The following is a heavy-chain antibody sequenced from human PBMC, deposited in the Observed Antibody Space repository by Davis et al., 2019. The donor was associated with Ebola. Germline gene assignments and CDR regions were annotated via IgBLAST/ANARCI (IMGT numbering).Heavy chain of an antibody. Sequence: SETLSLTCTVSGGSISSSYWSWIRQPPGKGLEWLGYIYYSESTNYNPSLKSRVTISVDTSKNQFSLKLSSVTAADTAVYYCARDSRWLVPGTYYYYGMDVWGQGTTVTVSS. J-gene: IGHJ6*02. CDR3: ARDSRWLVPGTYYYYGMDV. CDR1: GGSISSSY. CDR2: IYYSEST. D-gene: IGHD6-19*01. V-gene: IGHV4-59*01.